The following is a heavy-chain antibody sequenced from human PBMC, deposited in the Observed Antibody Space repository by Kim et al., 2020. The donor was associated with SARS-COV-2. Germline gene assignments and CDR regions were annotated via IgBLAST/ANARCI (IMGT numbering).Heavy chain of an antibody. Sequence: SETLSLTCAVYGGYFNGFYWSWIRQPPGRGLEWIGEINHSGRTNYNLSLKSRVTISVDTSNNQFSLKLTSVTAAYTAVYYCARRLFNMSGSGSHYCDFWG. CDR3: ARRLFNMSGSGSHYCDF. J-gene: IGHJ3*01. CDR1: GGYFNGFY. CDR2: INHSGRT. D-gene: IGHD3-10*01. V-gene: IGHV4-34*01.